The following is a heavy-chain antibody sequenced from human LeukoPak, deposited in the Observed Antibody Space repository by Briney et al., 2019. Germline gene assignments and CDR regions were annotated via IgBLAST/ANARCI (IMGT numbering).Heavy chain of an antibody. Sequence: PSETLSLTCTVSGGSINNLFWTWIRQPPGKGLEWIGYFSYSGGTTYNPSLKSRVTISIDTSKNQFPLNLNSATAADTAVYYCAREGPLGKYYDYWGPGTLVTVSS. CDR1: GGSINNLF. CDR3: AREGPLGKYYDY. V-gene: IGHV4-59*01. CDR2: FSYSGGT. D-gene: IGHD3-16*01. J-gene: IGHJ4*02.